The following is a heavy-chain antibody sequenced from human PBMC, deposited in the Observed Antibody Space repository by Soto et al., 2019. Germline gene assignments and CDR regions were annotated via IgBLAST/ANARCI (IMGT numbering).Heavy chain of an antibody. CDR3: AREGRWELPHTPFDY. CDR1: GGTFSSYA. Sequence: QVQLVQSGAEVKKPGSSVKVSCKASGGTFSSYAISWVRQAPGQGLEWVGGIIPIFGTANYAQKFQGRVTITADESTSTAYMELSSLRSEDTAVYYCAREGRWELPHTPFDYWGQGTLVTVSS. CDR2: IIPIFGTA. J-gene: IGHJ4*02. D-gene: IGHD1-26*01. V-gene: IGHV1-69*01.